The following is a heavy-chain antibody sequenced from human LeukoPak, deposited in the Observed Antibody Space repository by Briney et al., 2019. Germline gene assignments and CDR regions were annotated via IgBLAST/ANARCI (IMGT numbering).Heavy chain of an antibody. V-gene: IGHV3-9*01. CDR1: GFTFDDYA. CDR3: ARGRGYYSTFDY. CDR2: ISWNSGSI. Sequence: GRSLRLSCAASGFTFDDYAMHWVRQAPGKGLEWVSGISWNSGSIGYTDSVKGRFTISRDNAKNSLYLQMNSLRADDTALYYCARGRGYYSTFDYWGQGTLVTVSS. J-gene: IGHJ4*02. D-gene: IGHD3-22*01.